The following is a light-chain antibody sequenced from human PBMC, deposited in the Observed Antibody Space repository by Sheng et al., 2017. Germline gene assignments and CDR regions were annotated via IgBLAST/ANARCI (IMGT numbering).Light chain of an antibody. CDR1: SSNIGAGYD. CDR3: AAWDGNLNGYV. CDR2: GNS. J-gene: IGLJ1*01. V-gene: IGLV1-40*01. Sequence: QSVLTQPPSVSGAPGQRVTISCTGNSSNIGAGYDVHWYQYLPGSAPKVVIYGNSNRPAGIPGRFSGSKSDTSASLAISGLQSEDEADYYCAAWDGNLNGYVFGAGTKVTVL.